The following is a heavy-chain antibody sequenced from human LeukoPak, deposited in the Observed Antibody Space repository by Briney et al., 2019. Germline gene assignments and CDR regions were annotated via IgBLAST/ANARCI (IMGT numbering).Heavy chain of an antibody. CDR1: GFTFSSYA. D-gene: IGHD6-19*01. CDR2: ISYDGSNK. V-gene: IGHV3-30-3*01. J-gene: IGHJ5*02. Sequence: GRSLRLSCAASGFTFSSYAMHWVRQAPGKGLEWVAVISYDGSNKYYADSVKGRFTISRDNSKNTLYLQMNSLRAEDTAVYYCARSNDESYSSGWYCFDPWGQGTLVTVSS. CDR3: ARSNDESYSSGWYCFDP.